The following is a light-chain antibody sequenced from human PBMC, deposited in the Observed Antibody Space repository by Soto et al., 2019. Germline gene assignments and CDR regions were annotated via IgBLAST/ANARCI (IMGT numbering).Light chain of an antibody. V-gene: IGKV1-8*01. J-gene: IGKJ5*01. CDR3: QQSYSIPIT. CDR2: AAS. CDR1: QGIGSW. Sequence: AIRMTHSPSSLSASTGDRVTITCRASQGIGSWLAWYQHKPGKAPKLLIYAASSLQRGVPSRFSGSGSGTDFTLTISSLQPEDFATYYCQQSYSIPITFGQGTRLEI.